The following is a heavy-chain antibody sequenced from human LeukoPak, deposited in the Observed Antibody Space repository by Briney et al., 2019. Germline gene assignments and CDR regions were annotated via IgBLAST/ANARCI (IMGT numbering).Heavy chain of an antibody. D-gene: IGHD3-16*01. J-gene: IGHJ3*01. CDR2: IFDSGAPS. CDR1: RITFGHHA. Sequence: GGSLRLSCVASRITFGHHAMTWVRQAPGKGLEWVSSIFDSGAPSYYSDSVKGRFTISRDNSRDTFYLQMENLRAEDSATYYCTKAVGGGRDAYDVWGQGTRVIVSS. V-gene: IGHV3-23*01. CDR3: TKAVGGGRDAYDV.